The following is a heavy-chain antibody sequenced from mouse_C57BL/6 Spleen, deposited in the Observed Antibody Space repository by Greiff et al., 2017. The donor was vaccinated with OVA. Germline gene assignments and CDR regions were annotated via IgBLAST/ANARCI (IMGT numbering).Heavy chain of an antibody. CDR2: IYPGDGDT. Sequence: VHLVESGPELVKPGASVKISCKASGYAFSSSWMNWVKQRPGKGLEWIGRIYPGDGDTNYNGKFKGKATLTADKSSSTAYMQLSSLTSEDSAVYFCARNGYSYFDYWGQGTTLTVSS. D-gene: IGHD2-3*01. J-gene: IGHJ2*01. CDR3: ARNGYSYFDY. V-gene: IGHV1-82*01. CDR1: GYAFSSSW.